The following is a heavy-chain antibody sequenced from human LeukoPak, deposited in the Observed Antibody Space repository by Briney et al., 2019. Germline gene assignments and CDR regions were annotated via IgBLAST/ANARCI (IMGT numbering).Heavy chain of an antibody. J-gene: IGHJ3*02. CDR2: IKQDETEK. CDR3: ASQRQTKNDAFDI. V-gene: IGHV3-7*01. Sequence: GGSLRLSCAASGFTFSSYRMSWVHQAPGKGLEWVANIKQDETEKYYVDSVKGRFTISRDNVKNLLYLQMNSLRAEDTAVYYCASQRQTKNDAFDIWGQGTMVTVSS. CDR1: GFTFSSYR.